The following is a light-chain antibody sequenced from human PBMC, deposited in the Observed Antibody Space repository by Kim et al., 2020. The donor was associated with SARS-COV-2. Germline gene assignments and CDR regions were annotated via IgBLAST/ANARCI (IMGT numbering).Light chain of an antibody. CDR1: HSVSSSY. CDR2: GAS. J-gene: IGKJ4*01. Sequence: SPGARASDSCRASHSVSSSYLAWYQQKPGQAPRLLIYGASSRATGIPDRFSGSGSRTDFTLTISRLEPEDVAVYYCQQYGSSPLTFGGGTKVDIK. V-gene: IGKV3-20*01. CDR3: QQYGSSPLT.